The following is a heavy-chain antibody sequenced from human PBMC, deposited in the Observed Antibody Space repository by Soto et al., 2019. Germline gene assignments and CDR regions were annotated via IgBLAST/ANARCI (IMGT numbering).Heavy chain of an antibody. J-gene: IGHJ4*02. CDR1: GGSISSGGYS. V-gene: IGHV4-30-2*01. Sequence: QLQLQESGSGLVKPSQTLSLTCAVSGGSISSGGYSWSWIRQPPGKGLEWIGYIYHSGSTYYNPSLNSRVTIFVYSSKNQFSLKLSSVTAADTGVYYCAIVPDYWGQGTLVPVSS. CDR3: AIVPDY. CDR2: IYHSGST.